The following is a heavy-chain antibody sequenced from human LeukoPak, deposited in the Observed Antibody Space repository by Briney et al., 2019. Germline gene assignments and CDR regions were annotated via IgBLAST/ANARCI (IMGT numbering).Heavy chain of an antibody. V-gene: IGHV3-48*02. Sequence: GGSLRLSCAPSGFTFSSYSMNWVRQAPGKGLEWISYIRSSSSSIFYADSVKGRFTISTDNARNSLYLQMNSLRDEDTAVYYCARDLNWGFDYWGQGILVTVSS. D-gene: IGHD7-27*01. CDR1: GFTFSSYS. CDR3: ARDLNWGFDY. J-gene: IGHJ4*02. CDR2: IRSSSSSI.